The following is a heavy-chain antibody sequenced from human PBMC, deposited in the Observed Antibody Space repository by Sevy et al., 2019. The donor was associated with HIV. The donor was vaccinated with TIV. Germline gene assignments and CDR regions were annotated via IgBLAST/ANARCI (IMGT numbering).Heavy chain of an antibody. CDR3: ARAQQVTMLVVIGGLYFDF. CDR2: IKQDGSEK. V-gene: IGHV3-7*01. Sequence: GGSLRLSCAASGFTFSSYWMSWVRQAPGKGLEWVANIKQDGSEKYYVDSVKGRFTISRDNARNSLYLQMESLRAEDTAVYYCARAQQVTMLVVIGGLYFDFWGQGTLVTVSS. J-gene: IGHJ4*02. CDR1: GFTFSSYW. D-gene: IGHD3-22*01.